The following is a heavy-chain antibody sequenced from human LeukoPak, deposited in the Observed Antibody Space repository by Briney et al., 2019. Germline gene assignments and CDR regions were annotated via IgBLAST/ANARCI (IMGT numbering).Heavy chain of an antibody. CDR1: GGSISSYY. D-gene: IGHD3-22*01. J-gene: IGHJ4*02. V-gene: IGHV4-4*09. CDR3: ARWGKYYYDSSGYSTVADY. Sequence: SETLSLTCTVSGGSISSYYWSWIRQPPGKGLEWIGYIYTSGSTNYNPSLKSRLTMSVDTSKNQFSLKLSSVTAADTAVYYCARWGKYYYDSSGYSTVADYWGQGTLVTVSS. CDR2: IYTSGST.